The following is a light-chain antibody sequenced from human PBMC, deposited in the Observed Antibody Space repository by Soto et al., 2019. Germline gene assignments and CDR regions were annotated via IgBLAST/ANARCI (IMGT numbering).Light chain of an antibody. Sequence: DLQMTQSPSSLFASVGDRVTITCQATQDINIYLNWYQQKPGKAPNLLIYDASNLEIGVPSRFSGSGSGTHFTFTISSLQTEDIGTYYCQQYDSRPITFGRGTRLEIK. CDR2: DAS. CDR1: QDINIY. V-gene: IGKV1-33*01. J-gene: IGKJ5*01. CDR3: QQYDSRPIT.